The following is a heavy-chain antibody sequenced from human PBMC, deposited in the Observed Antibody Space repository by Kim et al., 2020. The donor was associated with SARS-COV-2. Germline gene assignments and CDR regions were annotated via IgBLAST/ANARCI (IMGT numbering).Heavy chain of an antibody. CDR1: GGSISSSNW. V-gene: IGHV4-4*02. Sequence: SETLSLTCAVSGGSISSSNWWRWVRQPPGKGLEWIGEIYHSGSTNYNPSLKSRVTISVDKSKNQFSLKLSSVTAADTAVYYCARDPQTYYYGSGTKLYYYGMDVWGQGTTVTVSS. CDR3: ARDPQTYYYGSGTKLYYYGMDV. D-gene: IGHD3-10*01. CDR2: IYHSGST. J-gene: IGHJ6*02.